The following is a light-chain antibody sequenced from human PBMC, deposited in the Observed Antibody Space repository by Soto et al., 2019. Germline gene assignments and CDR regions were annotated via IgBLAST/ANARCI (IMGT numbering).Light chain of an antibody. Sequence: DIQMTQSPSSLPPLVGDRVTITSQAVPDITSYLNWYKHKPGKAPKLRFYDDSILEAGVPSRFSGSGSGTHFTFTISSLQPEDVATYYCQKCDYLPIFGPGTTVDFK. V-gene: IGKV1-33*01. J-gene: IGKJ3*01. CDR2: DDS. CDR1: PDITSY. CDR3: QKCDYLPI.